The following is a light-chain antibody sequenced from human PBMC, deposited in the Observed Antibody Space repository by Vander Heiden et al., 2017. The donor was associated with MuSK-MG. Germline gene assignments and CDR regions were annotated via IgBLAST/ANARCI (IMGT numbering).Light chain of an antibody. J-gene: IGKJ3*01. CDR1: QGISHY. Sequence: DVQMTQSPSSLSASVGDRVTITCQASQGISHYLNWYQQKPGKAPKLLIFDTSNLETGVPSKFSGSGSGTYFTFTISSLQPEDVATYYCQQYDKFPFTFGPGTKVDIE. CDR3: QQYDKFPFT. V-gene: IGKV1-33*01. CDR2: DTS.